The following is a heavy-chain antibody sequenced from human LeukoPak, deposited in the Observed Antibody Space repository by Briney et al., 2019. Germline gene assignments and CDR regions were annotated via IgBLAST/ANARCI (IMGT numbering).Heavy chain of an antibody. CDR3: AREGVVVPAARH. V-gene: IGHV1-69*13. D-gene: IGHD2-2*01. CDR1: GGTFSSYA. Sequence: ASVKVSCKASGGTFSSYAISWVRQAPGQGLEWTGGIIPIFGTANYAQKFQGRVTITADESTSTAYMELSSLRSEDTAVYYCAREGVVVPAARHWGQGTLVTVSS. J-gene: IGHJ1*01. CDR2: IIPIFGTA.